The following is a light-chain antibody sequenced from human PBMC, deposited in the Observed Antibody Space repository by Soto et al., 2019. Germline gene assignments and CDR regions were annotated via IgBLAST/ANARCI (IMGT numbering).Light chain of an antibody. CDR2: EVS. CDR1: SSYVGSYNL. V-gene: IGLV2-23*02. CDR3: CSYAGSSTYV. Sequence: SVLNKPAPLSCVAGQSLTINCNRTSSYVGSYNLVSWYQQHPGKAPKLMIYEVSKRPSGVSNRFSGSKSGNTASLTISGLQAEDEADYDFCSYAGSSTYVFGPGTKVTVL. J-gene: IGLJ1*01.